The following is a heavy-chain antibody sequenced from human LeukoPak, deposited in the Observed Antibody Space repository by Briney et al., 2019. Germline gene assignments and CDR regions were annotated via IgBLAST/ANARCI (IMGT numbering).Heavy chain of an antibody. Sequence: GGSLRLSCAAPGFTFSSYWINWVRHAPGKGLVWVSHINGDGRHTGYADSVKGRFTISRDNAKDTVYLQMNGLRAEDTAVYYCARGTSDWPGVDYWGQGTLVTVSS. D-gene: IGHD6-19*01. J-gene: IGHJ4*02. V-gene: IGHV3-74*01. CDR2: INGDGRHT. CDR1: GFTFSSYW. CDR3: ARGTSDWPGVDY.